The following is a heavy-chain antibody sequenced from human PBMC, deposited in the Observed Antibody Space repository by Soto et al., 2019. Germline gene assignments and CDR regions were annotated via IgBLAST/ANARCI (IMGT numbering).Heavy chain of an antibody. J-gene: IGHJ6*02. CDR1: GFTFSSYA. CDR3: ATSWGGGPVVPAAQSYYYYYGMDV. V-gene: IGHV3-23*01. D-gene: IGHD2-2*01. Sequence: GGSLRLSCAASGFTFSSYAMSWVRQAPGKGLEWVSVISGSGGSTYYADSVKGRFTISRDNSKNTLYLQMNSLRAEDTAVYYCATSWGGGPVVPAAQSYYYYYGMDVWGQGTTVTVSS. CDR2: ISGSGGST.